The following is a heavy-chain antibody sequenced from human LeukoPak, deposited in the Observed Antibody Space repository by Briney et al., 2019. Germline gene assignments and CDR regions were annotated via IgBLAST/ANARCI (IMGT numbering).Heavy chain of an antibody. J-gene: IGHJ1*01. V-gene: IGHV4-34*01. CDR1: GGSFSGYY. CDR3: ARGEDGDYYFQH. CDR2: INHSGSS. D-gene: IGHD4-17*01. Sequence: SETLSLTCALYGGSFSGYYWSWIRQPPGKGLGGIGEINHSGSSNYNPSLKSRVTISVDTSKNKFSLKLSSVTAADTAVYYCARGEDGDYYFQHWGQGTLVTVSS.